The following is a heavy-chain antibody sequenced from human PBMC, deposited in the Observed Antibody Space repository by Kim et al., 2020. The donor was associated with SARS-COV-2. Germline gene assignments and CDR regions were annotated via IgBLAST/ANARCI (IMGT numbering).Heavy chain of an antibody. D-gene: IGHD6-19*01. Sequence: SETLSLTCTVSGGSISSYYWSWIRQPAGKGLEWIGRIYTSGSTNYNPSLKSRVTMSVDTSKNQFSLKLSSVTAADTAVYYCARDPIPGYNSGWYYFDYWGQGTLVTVSS. CDR3: ARDPIPGYNSGWYYFDY. V-gene: IGHV4-4*07. CDR1: GGSISSYY. J-gene: IGHJ4*02. CDR2: IYTSGST.